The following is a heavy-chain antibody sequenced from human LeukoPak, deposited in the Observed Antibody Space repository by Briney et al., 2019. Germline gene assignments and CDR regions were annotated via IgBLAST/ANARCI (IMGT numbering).Heavy chain of an antibody. J-gene: IGHJ6*03. CDR2: IYPGDSDT. V-gene: IGHV5-51*01. CDR3: ARHYFGSGYYYYMDV. Sequence: GESLKISCKGSGYSFSSYWIGWVRQMPGKGLEWMGIIYPGDSDTRYSPSFQGQVIISADKSISTAYLQWSSLKASDTAMYYCARHYFGSGYYYYMDVWGKGTTVTVSS. D-gene: IGHD3-10*01. CDR1: GYSFSSYW.